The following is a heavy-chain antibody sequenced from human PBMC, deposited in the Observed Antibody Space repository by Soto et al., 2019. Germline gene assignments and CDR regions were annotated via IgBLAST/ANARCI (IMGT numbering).Heavy chain of an antibody. V-gene: IGHV1-58*01. CDR1: GVTLTNSA. CDR3: AAVHRLLLGDPYFDL. D-gene: IGHD3-16*01. Sequence: QMQLVQSGPEVKTPGTSVKVSCKATGVTLTNSALQWVRQARGQRLEWLGWLVVGGGVTDYAQRLQERVTITRDASTTTVYMDVSHLRSDDPAVYYCAAVHRLLLGDPYFDLWGSGTLVTVSS. J-gene: IGHJ2*01. CDR2: LVVGGGVT.